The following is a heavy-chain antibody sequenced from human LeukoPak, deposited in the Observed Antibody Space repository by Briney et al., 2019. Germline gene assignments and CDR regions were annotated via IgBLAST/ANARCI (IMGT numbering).Heavy chain of an antibody. CDR2: INHSGST. CDR1: GGSISSSNW. Sequence: PSETLSLTCAVSGGSISSSNWWSWVRQPPGKGLEWIGEINHSGSTNYNPSLKSRVTISVDTSKNQFSLKLSSVTAADTAVYYCARDREGTSVWPRRNYYYMDVWGKGTTVTISS. CDR3: ARDREGTSVWPRRNYYYMDV. J-gene: IGHJ6*03. D-gene: IGHD6-19*01. V-gene: IGHV4-4*02.